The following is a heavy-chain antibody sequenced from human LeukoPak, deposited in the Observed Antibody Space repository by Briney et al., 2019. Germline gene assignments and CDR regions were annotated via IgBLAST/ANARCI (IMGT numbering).Heavy chain of an antibody. Sequence: GGSLRLSCAASGFTFSNYYMSWMRQAPGKGLEWVAYISNSGTSEYYADSAKGRFTISRDNAKNSLYLQMNSLRVEDTAVYYCARDTSGADYWGQGTLVTVSS. CDR3: ARDTSGADY. V-gene: IGHV3-11*01. CDR1: GFTFSNYY. CDR2: ISNSGTSE. D-gene: IGHD1-1*01. J-gene: IGHJ4*02.